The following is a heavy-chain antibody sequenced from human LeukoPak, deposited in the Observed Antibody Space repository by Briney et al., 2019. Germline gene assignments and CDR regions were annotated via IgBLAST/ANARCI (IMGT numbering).Heavy chain of an antibody. CDR3: ARWGTLSSYYYYYYGMDV. CDR2: MNPNSGNT. J-gene: IGHJ6*02. V-gene: IGHV1-8*01. D-gene: IGHD3-16*01. Sequence: VASVKVSCKASGYTFTSYDINWVRQATGQGLEWMGWMNPNSGNTGYAQKLQGRVTMTRNTSISTAYMELSSLRSEDTAVYYCARWGTLSSYYYYYYGMDVWGQGTTVTVSS. CDR1: GYTFTSYD.